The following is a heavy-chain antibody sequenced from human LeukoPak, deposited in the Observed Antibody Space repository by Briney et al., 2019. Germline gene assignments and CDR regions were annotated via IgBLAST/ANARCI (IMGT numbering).Heavy chain of an antibody. D-gene: IGHD3-22*01. V-gene: IGHV1-2*04. CDR3: AREGKWLSLDY. CDR2: INPNSGGT. CDR1: GYTFTSYY. J-gene: IGHJ4*02. Sequence: ASAKVSCKASGYTFTSYYMHWVRQAPGQGLEWMGWINPNSGGTNYAQKFQGWVTMTRDTSISTAYMELSRLRSDDTAVYYCAREGKWLSLDYWGQGTLVTVSS.